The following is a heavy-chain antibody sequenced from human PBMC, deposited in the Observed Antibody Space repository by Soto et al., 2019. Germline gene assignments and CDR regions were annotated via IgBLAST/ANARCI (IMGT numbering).Heavy chain of an antibody. Sequence: QVQLVESGGGLVKPGGSLRLTCAASGFTFSDHYMSWIRQAPGKGLEWVAYISTSGNTIYYADSVKGRFTRSRDNAKKSLYLQMGSLRADHTGVYYGARSDRSSYYSPDYWGQGNLVTVSS. CDR3: ARSDRSSYYSPDY. CDR1: GFTFSDHY. V-gene: IGHV3-11*01. D-gene: IGHD3-22*01. CDR2: ISTSGNTI. J-gene: IGHJ4*02.